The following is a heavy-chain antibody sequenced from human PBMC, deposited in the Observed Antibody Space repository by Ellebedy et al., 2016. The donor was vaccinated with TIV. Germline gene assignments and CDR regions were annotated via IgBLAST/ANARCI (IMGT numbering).Heavy chain of an antibody. D-gene: IGHD6-6*01. CDR1: GYTFTNYG. CDR3: ARDWGWYSSSPNWFDP. J-gene: IGHJ5*02. V-gene: IGHV1-18*01. CDR2: ISGYNGNT. Sequence: ASVKVSXKASGYTFTNYGISWVRQPPGQGLEWMGWISGYNGNTNYAQKLQGRVTMTTDTSTSTAYMELRSLRSDDTAVYYCARDWGWYSSSPNWFDPWGQGTLVTVSS.